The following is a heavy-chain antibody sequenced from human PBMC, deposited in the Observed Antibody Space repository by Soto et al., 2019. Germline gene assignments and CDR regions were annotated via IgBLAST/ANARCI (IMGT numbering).Heavy chain of an antibody. J-gene: IGHJ5*02. CDR2: ISGSGGST. CDR3: AKDEDFYSYGKNWFDP. CDR1: GFTFSSYA. V-gene: IGHV3-23*01. D-gene: IGHD5-18*01. Sequence: TGGSLRLSCAASGFTFSSYAMSWVRQAPGKGLEWVSAISGSGGSTYYADSVKGRFTISRDNSKNTLYLQMNSLRAEDTAVYYCAKDEDFYSYGKNWFDPWGQGTLVTVSS.